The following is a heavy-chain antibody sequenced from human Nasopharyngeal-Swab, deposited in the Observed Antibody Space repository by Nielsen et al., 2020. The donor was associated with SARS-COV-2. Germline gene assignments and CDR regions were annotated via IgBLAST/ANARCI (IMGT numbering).Heavy chain of an antibody. CDR3: ARSRNYYYYMDV. V-gene: IGHV3-66*01. J-gene: IGHJ6*03. Sequence: GGSLRLSCAASGFTVISNYMNWVRQPPGKGLEWILVLYSGGNTYYAGSVKGRFTISRDNSKSTLYLQMNNLRAEDTAVYYCARSRNYYYYMDVWGKGTTVTVSS. CDR1: GFTVISNY. CDR2: LYSGGNT.